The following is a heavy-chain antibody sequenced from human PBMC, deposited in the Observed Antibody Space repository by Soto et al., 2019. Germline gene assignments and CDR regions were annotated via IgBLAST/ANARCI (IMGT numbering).Heavy chain of an antibody. CDR1: GGSISSSNW. V-gene: IGHV4-4*02. CDR3: ARLIRYYDFWSGPKTPYFDY. CDR2: IYHSGST. J-gene: IGHJ4*02. D-gene: IGHD3-3*01. Sequence: PSETLSLTCAVSGGSISSSNWWSWVRQPPGKGLEWIGEIYHSGSTNYNPSLKSRVTISVDKSKNQFSLKLSSVTAADTAVYYCARLIRYYDFWSGPKTPYFDYWGQGTLVTVSS.